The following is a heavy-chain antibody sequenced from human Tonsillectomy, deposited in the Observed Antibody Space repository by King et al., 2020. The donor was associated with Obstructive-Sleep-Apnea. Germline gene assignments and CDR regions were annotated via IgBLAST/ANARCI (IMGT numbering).Heavy chain of an antibody. CDR2: ISYDGSYK. CDR3: DLVGANVASDI. CDR1: GFTFNSYA. D-gene: IGHD1-26*01. J-gene: IGHJ3*02. V-gene: IGHV3-30-3*01. Sequence: VQLVESGGGVVQPGRALRLSCAASGFTFNSYAMHWVRQAPGKGLEWVAGISYDGSYKYYADSVKCRFTISRDNSKNTVYLHMNSLREEDPAVYYCDLVGANVASDIWGQGTLVTVSS.